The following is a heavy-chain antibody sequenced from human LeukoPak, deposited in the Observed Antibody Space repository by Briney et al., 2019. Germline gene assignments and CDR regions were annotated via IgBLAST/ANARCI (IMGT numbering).Heavy chain of an antibody. CDR2: IYHTGST. D-gene: IGHD3-16*01. V-gene: IGHV4-59*01. Sequence: SETLSLTCTVSGGSIRSFFWSWLRQPPGKPLEWLGHIYHTGSTNYNPSFKSRLTISVDMSKNLFSLKLTSLTSADTAVYYCAKRGGDGNPHDYWGQGTLVTVSS. CDR3: AKRGGDGNPHDY. J-gene: IGHJ4*02. CDR1: GGSIRSFF.